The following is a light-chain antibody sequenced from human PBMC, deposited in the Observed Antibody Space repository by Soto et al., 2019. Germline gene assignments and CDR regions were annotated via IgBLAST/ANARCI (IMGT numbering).Light chain of an antibody. J-gene: IGKJ1*01. CDR2: KAS. CDR1: QSISNW. V-gene: IGKV1-5*03. CDR3: QQYNTYPWT. Sequence: DIQMTQSPSTLSASVGDTVTITCRASQSISNWLAWYQQRPGKAPNLLIYKASSLEGGVPSRFSGSGSGTDFTLTISSLQPDDFATYYCQQYNTYPWTF.